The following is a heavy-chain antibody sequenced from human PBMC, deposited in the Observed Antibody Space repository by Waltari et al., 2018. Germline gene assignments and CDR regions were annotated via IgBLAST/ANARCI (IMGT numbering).Heavy chain of an antibody. CDR1: GYTFTGYY. V-gene: IGHV1-2*06. D-gene: IGHD6-13*01. J-gene: IGHJ4*02. Sequence: QVQLVQSGAEVKKPGASVKVSCKASGYTFTGYYMHWVRQAPGQGLEWMGRINPNSGGTNYAQKFQGRVTMTRDTSISTAYMELSRLRSDDTAVYYCARGITWSSWSLAFDYWGQGTLVTVSS. CDR2: INPNSGGT. CDR3: ARGITWSSWSLAFDY.